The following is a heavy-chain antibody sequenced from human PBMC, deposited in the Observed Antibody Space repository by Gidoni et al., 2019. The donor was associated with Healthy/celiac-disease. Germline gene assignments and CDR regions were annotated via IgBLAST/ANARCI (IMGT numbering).Heavy chain of an antibody. CDR2: IYYSGST. D-gene: IGHD3-9*01. CDR3: AGNYDILTGYGAFDI. J-gene: IGHJ3*02. CDR1: GGSISSSSYY. Sequence: QLQLQESGPGLVKPSETLSLTCTVYGGSISSSSYYWGWIRQPPGKGLEWIGSIYYSGSTYYNPSLKSRVTISVDTSKNQFSLKLSSVTAADTAVYYCAGNYDILTGYGAFDIWGQGTMVTVSS. V-gene: IGHV4-39*01.